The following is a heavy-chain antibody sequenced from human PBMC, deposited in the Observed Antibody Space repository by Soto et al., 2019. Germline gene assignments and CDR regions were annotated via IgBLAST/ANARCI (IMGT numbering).Heavy chain of an antibody. J-gene: IGHJ5*02. CDR2: ISAYNGNT. Sequence: ASVKGSCKASGYTFTSYGISWVRQAPGQGLEWMGWISAYNGNTNYAQKLQGRVTMTTDTSTSTAYMELRSLRSDDTAVYYCALERGDYRHSWFDPWGQGTLVTVSS. V-gene: IGHV1-18*01. D-gene: IGHD4-17*01. CDR3: ALERGDYRHSWFDP. CDR1: GYTFTSYG.